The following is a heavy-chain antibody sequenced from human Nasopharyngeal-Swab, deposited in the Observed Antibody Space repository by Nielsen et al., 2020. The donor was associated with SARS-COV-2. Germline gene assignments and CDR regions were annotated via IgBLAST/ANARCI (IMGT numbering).Heavy chain of an antibody. Sequence: SETLSLTCAVSGGSISSSNWWSWVRQPPGKGLEWIGEIYHSGSTNYNPSLKSRVTISVDTSKNQFSLKLSSVTAADTAVYYCASLRRDGYNDLDYWGQGTLVTVSS. D-gene: IGHD5-24*01. CDR3: ASLRRDGYNDLDY. J-gene: IGHJ4*02. CDR2: IYHSGST. CDR1: GGSISSSNW. V-gene: IGHV4-4*02.